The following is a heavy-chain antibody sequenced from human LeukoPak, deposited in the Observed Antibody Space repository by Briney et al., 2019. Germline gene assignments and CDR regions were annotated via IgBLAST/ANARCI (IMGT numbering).Heavy chain of an antibody. V-gene: IGHV3-23*01. Sequence: PGGSLRLSCAASGFTFTCYAMSWIRQAPGKGLECVPAISGSGGSTYYADSVKGRFTISRDNSKNTLYLQMNSLRAEDTVVSVGTKEFRYCLSTSCLALYNLDVWGKGTTVTVSS. J-gene: IGHJ6*03. CDR2: ISGSGGST. CDR1: GFTFTCYA. D-gene: IGHD2-2*01. CDR3: TKEFRYCLSTSCLALYNLDV.